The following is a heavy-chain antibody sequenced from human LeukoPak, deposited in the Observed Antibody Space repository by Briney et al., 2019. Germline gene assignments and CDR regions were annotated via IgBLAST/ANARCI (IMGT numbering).Heavy chain of an antibody. CDR3: ARGFTGYSSGWRLPTAFDY. J-gene: IGHJ4*02. CDR1: GGSFSGYY. V-gene: IGHV4-34*01. D-gene: IGHD6-19*01. Sequence: SETLSLTCAVYGGSFSGYYWSWIRQPPGKGLEWIGEINHSGSTNYNPSLKSRVTISVDTSKNQFSLKLSSVTAADTAVYYCARGFTGYSSGWRLPTAFDYWGQGTLVTVPS. CDR2: INHSGST.